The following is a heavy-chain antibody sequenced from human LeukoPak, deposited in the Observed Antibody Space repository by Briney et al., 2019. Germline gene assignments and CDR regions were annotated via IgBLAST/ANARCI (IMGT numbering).Heavy chain of an antibody. D-gene: IGHD3-22*01. J-gene: IGHJ4*02. CDR2: IRYDGSNK. Sequence: GGSLRLSCGASGFTFSSYSMNWVRRAPGKGLEWVAFIRYDGSNKYYADSVKGRFTISRDNSKNTLYLQMNSLRAEDTAVYYYAKDRWNYYDSSVSLGYWGQGTLVTVSS. V-gene: IGHV3-30*02. CDR3: AKDRWNYYDSSVSLGY. CDR1: GFTFSSYS.